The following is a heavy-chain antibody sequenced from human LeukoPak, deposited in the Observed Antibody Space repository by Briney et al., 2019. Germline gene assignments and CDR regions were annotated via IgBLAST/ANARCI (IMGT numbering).Heavy chain of an antibody. CDR1: GFTFRNYD. Sequence: SGGSLRLSCIPSGFTFRNYDMHWVRQAPGKGREWVAFIRRDGSDRFHADSVKGRFTISRDNSRNTLYLQMNSLRAEDTAVYYCARERSFDYWGQGTLVTVSS. CDR2: IRRDGSDR. J-gene: IGHJ4*02. V-gene: IGHV3-30*02. CDR3: ARERSFDY.